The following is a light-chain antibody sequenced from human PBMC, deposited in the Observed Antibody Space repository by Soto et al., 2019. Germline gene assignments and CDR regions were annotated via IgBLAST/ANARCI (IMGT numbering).Light chain of an antibody. CDR3: RHYGSSSYT. CDR2: GAS. Sequence: EIVLTQSPGTLSLSPGERATLSCRASQSFSSSYLAWYQQKPGQAPRLLIYGASNRATGSPDRFSGSGSGTDFTLTISRLEPEDFAVYYCRHYGSSSYTFGQGTKLEIK. V-gene: IGKV3-20*01. CDR1: QSFSSSY. J-gene: IGKJ2*01.